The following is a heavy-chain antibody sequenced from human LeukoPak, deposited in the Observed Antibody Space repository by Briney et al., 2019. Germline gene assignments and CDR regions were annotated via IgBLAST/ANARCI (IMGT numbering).Heavy chain of an antibody. CDR3: ARQTVTTVTPPGWFDL. CDR2: IYHSGST. Sequence: PSETLSLTCTVSGGSISSGGYYWSWIRQPPGKGLEWIGYIYHSGSTYYNPSLKSRVTISVDRSKNQFSLELSSVTAADTAVYYCARQTVTTVTPPGWFDLWGRGTLVTVSS. D-gene: IGHD4-11*01. CDR1: GGSISSGGYY. V-gene: IGHV4-30-2*01. J-gene: IGHJ2*01.